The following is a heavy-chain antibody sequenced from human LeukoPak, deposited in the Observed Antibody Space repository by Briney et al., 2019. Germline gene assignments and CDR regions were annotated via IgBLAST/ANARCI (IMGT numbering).Heavy chain of an antibody. V-gene: IGHV5-51*01. D-gene: IGHD5-24*01. CDR3: ARRDGYNYVDY. J-gene: IGHJ4*02. CDR1: GYSFTGYW. Sequence: GESLRISCKGSGYSFTGYWIAWVRQMPGKGLELMGIIYPDDSDTRYSPSFQGQVTISADESINTAYLQWSGLKASDTAIYYCARRDGYNYVDYWGQGTLVTVSS. CDR2: IYPDDSDT.